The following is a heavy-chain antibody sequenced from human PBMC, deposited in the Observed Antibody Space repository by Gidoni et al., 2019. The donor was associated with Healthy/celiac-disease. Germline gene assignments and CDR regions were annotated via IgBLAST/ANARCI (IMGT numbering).Heavy chain of an antibody. CDR3: AKGSSWYTAPDY. D-gene: IGHD6-13*01. V-gene: IGHV3-9*01. Sequence: EVQLVESGGGLVQPGRSLRLSCPASGFTFDDYAMPWVRQAPGKGLEWVSGISWNSGSIGYADSVKGRFTISRDNAKNSLYLQMNSLRAEDTALYYCAKGSSWYTAPDYWGQGTLVTVSS. CDR2: ISWNSGSI. CDR1: GFTFDDYA. J-gene: IGHJ4*02.